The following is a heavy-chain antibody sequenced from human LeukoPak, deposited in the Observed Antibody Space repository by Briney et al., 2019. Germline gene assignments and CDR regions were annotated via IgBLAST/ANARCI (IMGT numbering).Heavy chain of an antibody. CDR3: ARATNNYDFWSGYQFDP. CDR1: GGSFSGYY. Sequence: SETLSLTCAVYGGSFSGYYWSWIRQPPGKGLEWIGEINHSGSTNYNPSLKSRVTISVDTSKHQFSLKLSSVTAADTAVYYCARATNNYDFWSGYQFDPWGQGTLVTVSS. J-gene: IGHJ5*02. V-gene: IGHV4-34*01. CDR2: INHSGST. D-gene: IGHD3-3*01.